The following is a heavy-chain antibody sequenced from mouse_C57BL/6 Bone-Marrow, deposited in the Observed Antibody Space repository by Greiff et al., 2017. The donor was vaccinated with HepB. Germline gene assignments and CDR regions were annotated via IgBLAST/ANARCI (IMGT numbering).Heavy chain of an antibody. CDR2: ISSGGSYT. V-gene: IGHV5-6*01. CDR3: ARYYYGSSYWGYFDV. Sequence: EVKLQESGGDLVKPGGSLKLSCAASGFTFSSYGMSWVRQTPDKRLEWVATISSGGSYTYYPDSVKGRFTISRDNAKNTLYLQMSSLKSEDTAMYYCARYYYGSSYWGYFDVWGTGTTVTVSS. D-gene: IGHD1-1*01. J-gene: IGHJ1*03. CDR1: GFTFSSYG.